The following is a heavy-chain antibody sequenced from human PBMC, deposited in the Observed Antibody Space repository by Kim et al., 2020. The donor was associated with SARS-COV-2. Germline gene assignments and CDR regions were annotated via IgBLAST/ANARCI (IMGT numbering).Heavy chain of an antibody. CDR1: GFTFSNCW. D-gene: IGHD6-25*01. CDR2: IKQDGSET. Sequence: GGSLRLSCEASGFTFSNCWMSWVRQAPGKGLEWVANIKQDGSETYYVDSVKGRFTISRDNAKNSLYLQMNSLRADDTAVYYCARDPRRAATYYYYYYGMDDGGPGPTVTVS. J-gene: IGHJ6*02. V-gene: IGHV3-7*01. CDR3: ARDPRRAATYYYYYYGMDD.